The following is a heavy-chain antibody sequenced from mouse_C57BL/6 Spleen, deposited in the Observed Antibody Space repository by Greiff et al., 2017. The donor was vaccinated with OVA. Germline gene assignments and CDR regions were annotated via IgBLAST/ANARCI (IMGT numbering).Heavy chain of an antibody. J-gene: IGHJ3*01. Sequence: QVHVKQSGAELVKPGASVKLSCKASGYTFTEYTIHWVKQRSGQGLEWIGWFYPGSGSIKYNEKFKDKATLTADKSSSTVYMELSRLTSEDSAVYFCARHEERGGGTMVTTSWCAYWGQGTLVTVSA. D-gene: IGHD2-2*01. CDR2: FYPGSGSI. CDR3: ARHEERGGGTMVTTSWCAY. CDR1: GYTFTEYT. V-gene: IGHV1-62-2*01.